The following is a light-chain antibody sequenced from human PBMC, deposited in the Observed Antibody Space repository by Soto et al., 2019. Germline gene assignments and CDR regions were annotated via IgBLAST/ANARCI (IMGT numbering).Light chain of an antibody. CDR2: STS. V-gene: IGKV1-39*01. Sequence: DIQMTQSPSSLSASVGDRVTINCRASQSISYYLNWYQQKQGRAPRLLIYSTSTLQSGVPSKFSGSASGTDFTLTISSLQPEDFATYYCQQSYSTPWTFGQGTKVDIK. J-gene: IGKJ1*01. CDR3: QQSYSTPWT. CDR1: QSISYY.